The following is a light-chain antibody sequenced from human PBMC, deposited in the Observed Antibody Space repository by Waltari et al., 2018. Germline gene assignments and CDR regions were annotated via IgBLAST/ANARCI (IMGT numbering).Light chain of an antibody. CDR1: SRDVGGYNY. Sequence: QSALTQPASVSGSPGQSITISCTGTSRDVGGYNYVSWYQQHPGKAPKLMIYEVSNRPSGVSNRFSGSKSGNTASLTISGFQAEDEADYYCSSYTSSSTYVFGTGTKVTVL. CDR3: SSYTSSSTYV. V-gene: IGLV2-14*01. CDR2: EVS. J-gene: IGLJ1*01.